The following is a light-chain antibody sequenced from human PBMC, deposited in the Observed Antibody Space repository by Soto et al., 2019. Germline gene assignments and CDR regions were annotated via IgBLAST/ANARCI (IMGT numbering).Light chain of an antibody. V-gene: IGKV1-5*03. Sequence: DVQMTQSPLTLSSSVGDRVTITCRASEEVRSWLAWYQQKPGQAPKLLIYKSSTVESGVPSRFSGYESGTDFTLTISSLQPEDFATYYCQQYNIYPFSFGPGTKVEVK. CDR1: EEVRSW. CDR2: KSS. CDR3: QQYNIYPFS. J-gene: IGKJ3*01.